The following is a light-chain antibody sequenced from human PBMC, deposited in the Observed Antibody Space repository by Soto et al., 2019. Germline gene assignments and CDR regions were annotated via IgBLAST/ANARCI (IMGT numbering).Light chain of an antibody. CDR2: EVS. CDR3: SSYTSSNTVA. CDR1: SSDVGTYNY. J-gene: IGLJ2*01. Sequence: QSALTQPRSVSGPPGQSVSISCSGTSSDVGTYNYVSWYQQHPGKAPKVMIFEVSSRPSWVSNRFSGSKSGNTASLTISGLQAEDEADYYCSSYTSSNTVAFGGGTKLTVL. V-gene: IGLV2-14*01.